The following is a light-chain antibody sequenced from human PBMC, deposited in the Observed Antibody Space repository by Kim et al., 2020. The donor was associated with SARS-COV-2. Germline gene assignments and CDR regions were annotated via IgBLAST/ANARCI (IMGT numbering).Light chain of an antibody. CDR2: YDS. CDR1: NIGSKS. J-gene: IGLJ2*01. V-gene: IGLV3-21*04. CDR3: QVWDSSSDHPVV. Sequence: PGKTARINCGGNNIGSKSVHWYQKKPGQAPVLVIYYDSDRPSGIPERFSGSNSGNTATLTISRVEAGDEADYYCQVWDSSSDHPVVFGGGTQLTVL.